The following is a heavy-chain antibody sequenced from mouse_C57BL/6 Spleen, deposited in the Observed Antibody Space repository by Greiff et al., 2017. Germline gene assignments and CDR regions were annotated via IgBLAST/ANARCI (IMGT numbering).Heavy chain of an antibody. D-gene: IGHD1-1*01. V-gene: IGHV1-22*01. J-gene: IGHJ3*01. CDR1: GYTFTDYN. CDR3: AREAYYYGSSYLWFAY. Sequence: EVKLVESGPELVKPGASVKMSCKASGYTFTDYNMHWVKQSHGKSLEWIGYINPNNGGTSYNQKFKGKATLTVNKSSSTAYMELRSLTSEDSAVYYCAREAYYYGSSYLWFAYWGQGTLVTVSA. CDR2: INPNNGGT.